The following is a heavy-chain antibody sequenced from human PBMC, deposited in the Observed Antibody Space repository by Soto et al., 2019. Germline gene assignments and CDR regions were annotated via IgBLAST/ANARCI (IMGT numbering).Heavy chain of an antibody. V-gene: IGHV4-34*01. CDR2: INHSGST. J-gene: IGHJ6*03. D-gene: IGHD2-15*01. CDR1: GGSFSGYY. CDR3: ARRKVVVVAATYGYYMDV. Sequence: PSETLSLTCAVYGGSFSGYYWSWIRQPPGKGLEWIGEINHSGSTNYNPSLKSRVTISVDTSKNQFSLKLSSVTAADTAVYYCARRKVVVVAATYGYYMDVWGKGTTVTVSS.